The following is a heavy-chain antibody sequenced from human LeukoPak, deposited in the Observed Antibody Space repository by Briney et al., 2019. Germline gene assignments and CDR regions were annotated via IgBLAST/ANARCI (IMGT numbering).Heavy chain of an antibody. Sequence: SQTLSLTCAISGDSVSSNSAAWNWIRQSPSRGLEWLGRTYYRSKWYNDYAVSVKSRITINPDTSKNQFSLQLNSVTPEDTAVYYCARGKLGILDYYYYGMDVWGQGTTVTVSS. D-gene: IGHD7-27*01. CDR3: ARGKLGILDYYYYGMDV. V-gene: IGHV6-1*01. J-gene: IGHJ6*02. CDR2: TYYRSKWYN. CDR1: GDSVSSNSAA.